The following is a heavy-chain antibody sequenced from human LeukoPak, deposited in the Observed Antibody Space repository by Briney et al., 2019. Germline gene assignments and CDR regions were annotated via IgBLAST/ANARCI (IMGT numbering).Heavy chain of an antibody. V-gene: IGHV4-59*01. J-gene: IGHJ3*02. D-gene: IGHD3-3*01. CDR1: GGSISSYY. CDR3: ARDFGVVIPDAFDI. Sequence: SETLSLTCTVSGGSISSYYWSWIRQPPGKGLEWIGYIYYSGSTNNNPSLKSRVTISVDTSKNQFSLKLSSVTAADTAVYYCARDFGVVIPDAFDIWGQGTMVTVSS. CDR2: IYYSGST.